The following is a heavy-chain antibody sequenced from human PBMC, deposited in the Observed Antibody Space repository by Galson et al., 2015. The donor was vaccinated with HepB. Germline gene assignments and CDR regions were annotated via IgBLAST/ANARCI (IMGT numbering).Heavy chain of an antibody. V-gene: IGHV1-69*13. CDR1: GGTFSSYA. Sequence: SVKVSCKASGGTFSSYAISWVRQAPGQGLEWMGGIIPIFGTANYAQKFQGRVTITADESTSTAYMELSSLRSEDTAVYYCARDVVVPAAKDQLLYSPDAFDIWGQGTMVTVSS. D-gene: IGHD2-2*01. CDR3: ARDVVVPAAKDQLLYSPDAFDI. J-gene: IGHJ3*02. CDR2: IIPIFGTA.